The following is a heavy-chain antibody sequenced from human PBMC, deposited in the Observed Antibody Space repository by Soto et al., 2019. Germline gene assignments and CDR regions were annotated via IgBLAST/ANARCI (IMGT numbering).Heavy chain of an antibody. D-gene: IGHD3-16*01. J-gene: IGHJ4*02. CDR3: VRDHPWAFDY. Sequence: EVQRVEAGGGLAQPGGSLRLSCVASGFTFSSYSINWIRQAPGKGPEWVSWISPAGNSVDYTDSVKGRFTISRDNAENLLYLEMNSRRDEDTAVYYCVRDHPWAFDYWGQGTLVTVSS. CDR1: GFTFSSYS. CDR2: ISPAGNSV. V-gene: IGHV3-48*02.